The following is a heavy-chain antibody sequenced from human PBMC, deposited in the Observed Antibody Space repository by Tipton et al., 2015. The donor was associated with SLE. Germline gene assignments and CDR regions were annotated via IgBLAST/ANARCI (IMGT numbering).Heavy chain of an antibody. J-gene: IGHJ1*01. CDR2: IYTSGST. CDR3: AGEGSSCLFQH. D-gene: IGHD6-13*01. Sequence: TLSLTCTVSGGSISSGSYYWSWIRQPAGKGLEWIGRIYTSGSTNYTPSLKSRVTISVDTSKDQFSLKLSSVTAADTAVYYFAGEGSSCLFQHWGQGTLVTVSS. CDR1: GGSISSGSYY. V-gene: IGHV4-61*02.